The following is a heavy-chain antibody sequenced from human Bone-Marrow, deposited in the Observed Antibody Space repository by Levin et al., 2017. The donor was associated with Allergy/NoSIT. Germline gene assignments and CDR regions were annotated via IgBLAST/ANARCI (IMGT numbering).Heavy chain of an antibody. CDR2: IIHSGRT. CDR1: GGSFNDIH. CDR3: ARLASIVLVGTNSYYYYGLDV. D-gene: IGHD3-22*01. V-gene: IGHV4-34*12. J-gene: IGHJ6*02. Sequence: NASETLSLTCAVYGGSFNDIHWTWVRQTPGKGLEWIGEIIHSGRTNYNPSLKNRVTMSVDTSKNQFSLKLSSLAAADTAVYYCARLASIVLVGTNSYYYYGLDVWGQGTTVSVSS.